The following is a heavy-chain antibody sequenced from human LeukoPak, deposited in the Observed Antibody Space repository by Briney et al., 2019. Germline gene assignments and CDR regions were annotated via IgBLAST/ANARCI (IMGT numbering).Heavy chain of an antibody. D-gene: IGHD4/OR15-4a*01. V-gene: IGHV4-34*01. CDR2: IYHSGST. Sequence: AETLSLTCAVYGGSFSGYYWSWIRQPPGKGLEWIGEIYHSGSTNYNPSLKSRVTISVDTSKKQFSLKLSSVTAADTAVYYCAREKGTIGKRYFDYWGQGTLGTVSS. J-gene: IGHJ4*02. CDR3: AREKGTIGKRYFDY. CDR1: GGSFSGYY.